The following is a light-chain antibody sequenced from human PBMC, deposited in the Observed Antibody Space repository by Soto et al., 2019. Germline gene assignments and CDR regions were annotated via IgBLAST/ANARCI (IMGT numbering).Light chain of an antibody. Sequence: DIQMTQSPSSLSASVGDRVTITCQASQDISDYLNWYQHRPGKAPRLLIYAASNLETGVPSRFSGSGYGSHFNLNINSLQPEDIATYYCKPFDNSPMFTFGQGT. CDR3: KPFDNSPMFT. CDR1: QDISDY. J-gene: IGKJ2*01. CDR2: AAS. V-gene: IGKV1-33*01.